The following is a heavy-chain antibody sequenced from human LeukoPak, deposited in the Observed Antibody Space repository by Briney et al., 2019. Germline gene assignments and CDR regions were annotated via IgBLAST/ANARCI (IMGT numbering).Heavy chain of an antibody. CDR2: IYHSGST. CDR1: GGSISSGGYS. J-gene: IGHJ4*02. Sequence: SQTLSLTCAVSGGSISSGGYSWSWIRQPPGKGLEWIGYIYHSGSTYYNPSLKSRVTISVDRSKNQFSLKLSSVTAADTAVYYCARSPDVLLWFGDPHYYFDYWGQGTLVTVSS. CDR3: ARSPDVLLWFGDPHYYFDY. D-gene: IGHD3-10*01. V-gene: IGHV4-30-2*02.